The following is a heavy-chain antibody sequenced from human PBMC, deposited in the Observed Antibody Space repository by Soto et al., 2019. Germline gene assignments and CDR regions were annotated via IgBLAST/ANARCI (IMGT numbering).Heavy chain of an antibody. Sequence: EVQLVESGGSLVKPGGSLRLSCAASVFSFNNAWMSWFRQAPGKGLEWVGRIKSKNDGETTDYAAPVKGRFTMSRDDSKNTLYLQMNSLKTEDTALYYCAADVPWHGRGEFDYWGQGAPVPVSS. V-gene: IGHV3-15*07. CDR3: AADVPWHGRGEFDY. J-gene: IGHJ4*02. CDR1: VFSFNNAW. CDR2: IKSKNDGETT.